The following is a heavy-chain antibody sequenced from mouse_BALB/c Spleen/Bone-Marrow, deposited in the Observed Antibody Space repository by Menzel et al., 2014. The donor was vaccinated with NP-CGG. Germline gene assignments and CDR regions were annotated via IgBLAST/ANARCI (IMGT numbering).Heavy chain of an antibody. CDR3: ARLYYYGNFAY. CDR2: INPDSSTI. Sequence: EVQVVESGGGLVQPGGSLKLSCAASGFDFSRYWMSWVRQAPGKGLEWIGEINPDSSTITYTPSLKDKFIISRDNAKNTLSLQMSKVRSEDTALYYCARLYYYGNFAYWGQGTTLTVSS. J-gene: IGHJ2*01. V-gene: IGHV4-1*02. CDR1: GFDFSRYW. D-gene: IGHD1-1*01.